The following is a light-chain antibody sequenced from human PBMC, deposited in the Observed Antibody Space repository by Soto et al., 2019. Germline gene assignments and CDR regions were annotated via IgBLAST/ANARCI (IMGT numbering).Light chain of an antibody. CDR2: GAS. CDR1: QSVSSNY. V-gene: IGKV3-20*01. CDR3: QQYGSSGT. Sequence: EIVLTQSPGTLSLSPGERARLSCRASQSVSSNYLAWYQQTPGQAPRVLIYGASNRATGIPDSFSGSGSGTDFTLTISRLAPEDFAVYYCQQYGSSGTFGQGTKVDI. J-gene: IGKJ1*01.